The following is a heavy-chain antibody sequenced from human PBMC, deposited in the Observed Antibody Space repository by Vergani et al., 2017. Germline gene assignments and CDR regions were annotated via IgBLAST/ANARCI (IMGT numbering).Heavy chain of an antibody. CDR2: IFYSGST. J-gene: IGHJ4*02. Sequence: QVQLQESGPGLVKSSETLSLTCTVSGGSISSYYWSWIRQSPGKGLEWIGYIFYSGSTTYNPSLQSRVTISVDTSKNQFSLKLSSVTAADTAVYYCARARAGSSSLLSFDYWGQGALVTXSS. CDR1: GGSISSYY. CDR3: ARARAGSSSLLSFDY. V-gene: IGHV4-59*01. D-gene: IGHD6-6*01.